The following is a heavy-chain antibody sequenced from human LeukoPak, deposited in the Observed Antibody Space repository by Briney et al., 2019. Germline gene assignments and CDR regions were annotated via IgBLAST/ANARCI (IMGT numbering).Heavy chain of an antibody. V-gene: IGHV3-9*01. CDR2: ISWNSGSI. J-gene: IGHJ3*02. CDR1: GFTFDDYA. CDR3: AKGVRITMVRGAFDI. Sequence: GGSLRLSCAASGFTFDDYAMHWVRQAPGKGLEWVSGISWNSGSIGYADSVKGRFTISRDNAKNSLYLQMNSLRAEDTALYYCAKGVRITMVRGAFDIWGQGTMVSVSS. D-gene: IGHD3-10*01.